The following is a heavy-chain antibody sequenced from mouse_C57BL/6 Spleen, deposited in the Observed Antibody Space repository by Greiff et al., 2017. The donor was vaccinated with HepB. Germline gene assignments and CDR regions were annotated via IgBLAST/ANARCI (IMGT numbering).Heavy chain of an antibody. D-gene: IGHD1-1*01. Sequence: EVQLQQSGAELVKPGASVKLSCTASGFNIKDYYMHWVKQRTEQGLEWIGRIDPEDGDNKYAPTFQGKATITADTSSNTAYLQHSSLTSEDTAVYYCAVYYGSFAYWGQGTLVTVSA. CDR1: GFNIKDYY. J-gene: IGHJ3*01. V-gene: IGHV14-2*01. CDR2: IDPEDGDN. CDR3: AVYYGSFAY.